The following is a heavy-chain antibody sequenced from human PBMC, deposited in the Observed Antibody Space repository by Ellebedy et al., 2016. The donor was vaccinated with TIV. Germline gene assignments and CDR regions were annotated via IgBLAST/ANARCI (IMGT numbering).Heavy chain of an antibody. J-gene: IGHJ6*02. CDR1: GFTFSNYA. CDR2: VSGSGGST. CDR3: AKDRPFSPYYYYYYGMDV. Sequence: GESLKISCAASGFTFSNYAMSWVRQAPGKGLEWVSGVSGSGGSTYYADFVKGRFTISRDNSKNTLYLQMNSLRAEDTAVYYCAKDRPFSPYYYYYYGMDVWGQGTKVTVSS. V-gene: IGHV3-23*01. D-gene: IGHD2/OR15-2a*01.